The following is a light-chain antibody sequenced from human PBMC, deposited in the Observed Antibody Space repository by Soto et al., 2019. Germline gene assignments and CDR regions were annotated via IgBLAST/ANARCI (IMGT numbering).Light chain of an antibody. Sequence: DIQMTQSPSSLSASVGDRVTITCRASQSINRYLNWYQQKPGKAPKLLIYATSNLQTGVPSRFSGTGSVTDFTLTISSLEPEDFATYYCQQSYTNPRTFGHGTKVDIK. CDR3: QQSYTNPRT. J-gene: IGKJ1*01. V-gene: IGKV1-39*01. CDR2: ATS. CDR1: QSINRY.